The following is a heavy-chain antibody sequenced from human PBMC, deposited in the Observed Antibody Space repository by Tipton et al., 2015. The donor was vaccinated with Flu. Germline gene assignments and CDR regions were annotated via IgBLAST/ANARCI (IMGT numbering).Heavy chain of an antibody. D-gene: IGHD3-10*01. CDR2: IYPGVST. V-gene: IGHV4-4*07. CDR3: AREEAVDHFGSAIHY. J-gene: IGHJ4*02. Sequence: TLSLTCTVSGGSSTSYYWSWVRQSAGKGLEWIGRIYPGVSTNYNPSLKSRVTLSVDTSKKQFSLRLTSVSAADTAVYFCAREEAVDHFGSAIHYWGQGTLVTVSS. CDR1: GGSSTSYY.